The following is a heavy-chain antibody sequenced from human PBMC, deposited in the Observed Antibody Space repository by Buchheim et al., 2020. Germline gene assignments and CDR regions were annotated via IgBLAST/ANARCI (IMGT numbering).Heavy chain of an antibody. Sequence: QVQLVESGGGVVQPGRSLRLSCAASGFTFSSYGMHWVRQAPGKGLEWVAVISYDGSNKYYADSVKGRFTISRDNSKNTLYLQMNSLRAEDTAVYYCAKAVSYGYQYFDYWGQGTL. D-gene: IGHD5-18*01. J-gene: IGHJ4*02. CDR2: ISYDGSNK. CDR3: AKAVSYGYQYFDY. V-gene: IGHV3-30*18. CDR1: GFTFSSYG.